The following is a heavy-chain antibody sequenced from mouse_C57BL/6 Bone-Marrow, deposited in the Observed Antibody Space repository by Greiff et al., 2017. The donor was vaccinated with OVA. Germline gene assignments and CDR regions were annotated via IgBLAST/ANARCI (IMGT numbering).Heavy chain of an antibody. CDR1: GFTFSNYW. V-gene: IGHV6-3*01. J-gene: IGHJ2*01. Sequence: DVMLVESGGGLVQPGGSMKLSCVASGFTFSNYWMNWVRQSPEKGLEWVAQIRLKSDNYATHYAESVKGRFTISRDDSKSSVYLQMNNLRAEDTGIYYCTRDYEGIDYWGQGTTLTVSS. CDR3: TRDYEGIDY. D-gene: IGHD2-4*01. CDR2: IRLKSDNYAT.